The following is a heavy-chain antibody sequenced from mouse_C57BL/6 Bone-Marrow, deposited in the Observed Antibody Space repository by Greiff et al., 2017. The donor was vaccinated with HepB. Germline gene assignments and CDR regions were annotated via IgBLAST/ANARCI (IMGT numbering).Heavy chain of an antibody. V-gene: IGHV1-69*01. CDR3: AVAVNV. CDR1: GYTFTSYW. CDR2: IDPSDSYT. D-gene: IGHD1-1*01. Sequence: QVQLQQPGAELVMPGASVKLSCKASGYTFTSYWMHWVKQRPGQGLEWIGEIDPSDSYTNYNQKFKGKSTLTVDKSSSTAYMQLSSLTSEDSAVYYCAVAVNVWGTGTTVTVSS. J-gene: IGHJ1*03.